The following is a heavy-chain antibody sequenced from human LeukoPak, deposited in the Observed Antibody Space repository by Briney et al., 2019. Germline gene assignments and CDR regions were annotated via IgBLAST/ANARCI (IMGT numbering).Heavy chain of an antibody. CDR2: ISGIADNT. Sequence: GGSLRLSCTASGFTLSSYAMSWVRQAPGEGLEWVSTISGIADNTNYAEAVKGRFTISRDNSKNTMYLQMNSLRAEDTAVYYCAKQGFGCWGQGTLVTVSS. J-gene: IGHJ4*02. CDR1: GFTLSSYA. V-gene: IGHV3-23*01. CDR3: AKQGFGC.